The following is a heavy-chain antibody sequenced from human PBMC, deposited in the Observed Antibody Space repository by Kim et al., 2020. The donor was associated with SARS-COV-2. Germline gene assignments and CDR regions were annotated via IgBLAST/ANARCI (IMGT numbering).Heavy chain of an antibody. D-gene: IGHD3-16*01. CDR1: GGSFSGYY. J-gene: IGHJ4*01. Sequence: SETLSLTCGVYGGSFSGYYWSWIRQPPGKGLEWIGEINYSGSTNYNPSLKSRVTISVDTSKNHFSLKLSTGTAADTAVYYCARRRRLEGFRDYCGHGTL. V-gene: IGHV4-34*01. CDR3: ARRRRLEGFRDY. CDR2: INYSGST.